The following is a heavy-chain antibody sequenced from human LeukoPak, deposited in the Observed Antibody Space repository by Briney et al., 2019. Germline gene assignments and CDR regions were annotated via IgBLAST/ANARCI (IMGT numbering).Heavy chain of an antibody. J-gene: IGHJ4*02. D-gene: IGHD2-21*01. CDR3: VKNQRTMARRFVARTRVIVTSPLED. CDR1: GFTFVTCA. V-gene: IGHV3-23*01. CDR2: VSGSGHET. Sequence: PGGSLRLPCAASGFTFVTCAMTWVRQAPGKGLEWVSSVSGSGHETFYSDSVKGRFTISRDNSKDTVYLQMNNLKAEDTALYFCVKNQRTMARRFVARTRVIVTSPLEDWGQGTLVAASS.